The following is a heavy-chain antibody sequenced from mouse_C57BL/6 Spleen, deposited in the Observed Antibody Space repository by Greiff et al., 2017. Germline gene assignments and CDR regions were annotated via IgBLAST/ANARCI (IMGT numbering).Heavy chain of an antibody. Sequence: QVQLQQPGTELVKPGASVKLSCKASGYTFTSYWMHWVKQRPGQGLEWIGNINPSNGGTNYNEKFKSKATLTVDKSSSTAYMQLSSLTSEDSAVYYCARGELYYGNHYAMDYWGQGTSVTVSS. J-gene: IGHJ4*01. CDR3: ARGELYYGNHYAMDY. D-gene: IGHD2-1*01. CDR2: INPSNGGT. V-gene: IGHV1-53*01. CDR1: GYTFTSYW.